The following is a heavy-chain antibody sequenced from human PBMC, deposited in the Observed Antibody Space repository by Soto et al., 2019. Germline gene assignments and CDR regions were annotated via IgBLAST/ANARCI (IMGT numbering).Heavy chain of an antibody. CDR1: GAAFTNYA. V-gene: IGHV1-69*01. Sequence: QVQLVQSGAEMRKPGSSVRVSCKASGAAFTNYAFYWVRQAPGQGLEWMGGIIPFFGTANYPQKFQGRVTISAEESTNTAYLELSNPRSGYTGGLFFATDGIGVPSGLSEGQLQTGAQHHRLDVWGQGTTVTVSS. CDR2: IIPFFGTA. J-gene: IGHJ6*02. D-gene: IGHD6-19*01. CDR3: ATDGIGVPSGLSEGQLQTGAQHHRLDV.